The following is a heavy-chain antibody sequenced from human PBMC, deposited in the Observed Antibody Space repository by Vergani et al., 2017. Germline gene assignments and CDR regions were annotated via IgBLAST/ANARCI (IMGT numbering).Heavy chain of an antibody. D-gene: IGHD1/OR15-1a*01. V-gene: IGHV4-34*01. CDR3: ARGELEQYYFDY. CDR1: GGSFSGYY. J-gene: IGHJ4*02. Sequence: QVQLQQWGAGLLKPSETLSLTCAVYGGSFSGYYWSWIRQPPGKGLEWIGEINHSGSTNYNPSLKSRVTISVDTSKNQFSLKLSSVTAADTAVYYCARGELEQYYFDYWGQGTLVTVSS. CDR2: INHSGST.